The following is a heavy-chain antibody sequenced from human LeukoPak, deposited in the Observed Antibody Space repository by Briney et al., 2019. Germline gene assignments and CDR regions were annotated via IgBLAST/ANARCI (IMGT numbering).Heavy chain of an antibody. J-gene: IGHJ6*03. CDR1: GFTFSSYW. V-gene: IGHV3-7*01. CDR3: ARGPHEGLPYYYYYMDV. Sequence: GRSLRLSCAASGFTFSSYWMSWVRQAPGKGLEWVANIKQDGSEKYYVDSVKGRFTISRDNAKNSLYLQMNSLRAEDTAVYYCARGPHEGLPYYYYYMDVWGKGTTVTISS. CDR2: IKQDGSEK. D-gene: IGHD5-12*01.